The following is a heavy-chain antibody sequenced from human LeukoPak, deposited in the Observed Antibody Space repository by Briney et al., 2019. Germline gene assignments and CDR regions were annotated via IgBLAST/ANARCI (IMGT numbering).Heavy chain of an antibody. Sequence: GGSLRLSCAAPGFTFSNAWMSWVRQAPGKGLEWVGRIKSKTDGGTTDYAAPVKGRFTISRDDSKNTLYLQMNSLKTEDTAVYYCTTEAPGNAFDIWGQGTMVTVSS. J-gene: IGHJ3*02. CDR2: IKSKTDGGTT. CDR1: GFTFSNAW. D-gene: IGHD1-14*01. CDR3: TTEAPGNAFDI. V-gene: IGHV3-15*01.